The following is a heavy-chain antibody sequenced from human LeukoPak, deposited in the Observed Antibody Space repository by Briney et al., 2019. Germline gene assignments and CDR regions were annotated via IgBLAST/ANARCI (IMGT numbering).Heavy chain of an antibody. D-gene: IGHD3-3*01. CDR3: AKDQGDFWSGYYPDDY. J-gene: IGHJ4*02. Sequence: GGSLRLSCAASGFTFSSYAMSWVRQAPGKGLEWVSAISGSGGSTYYADSVKGRFTISRDNSKNTLYLQMNSLRAEDTAVYYCAKDQGDFWSGYYPDDYWGQGTLVTVSS. V-gene: IGHV3-23*01. CDR1: GFTFSSYA. CDR2: ISGSGGST.